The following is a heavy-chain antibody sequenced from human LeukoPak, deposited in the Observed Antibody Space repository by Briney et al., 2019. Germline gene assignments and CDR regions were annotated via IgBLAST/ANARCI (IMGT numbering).Heavy chain of an antibody. CDR3: ARDRDYYYGSGSPDY. D-gene: IGHD3-10*01. J-gene: IGHJ4*02. Sequence: GGSLRLSCAASGFTFSSYGMHWVRQAPGKGLEWVAVIWYDGSNKYYADSVKGRFTISRDNSKNTLYLQMNSLRAEDTAVYYCARDRDYYYGSGSPDYWGQGTLVTVSS. V-gene: IGHV3-33*08. CDR2: IWYDGSNK. CDR1: GFTFSSYG.